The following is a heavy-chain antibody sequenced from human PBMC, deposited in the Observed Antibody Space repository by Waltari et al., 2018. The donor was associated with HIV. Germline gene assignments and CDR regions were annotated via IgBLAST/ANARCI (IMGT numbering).Heavy chain of an antibody. V-gene: IGHV3-33*01. Sequence: QVQLVESGGGVVQPGRSLRLSCATSGFTLSSYGMHWVRQAPGKGREWVTVIWHDGSKKYYADSVKGRFTISRDNSKNTLYLQMNSLRIEDTAVYYCARKYSSSWGAPFDYWGQGTLVTVSS. CDR1: GFTLSSYG. J-gene: IGHJ4*02. CDR3: ARKYSSSWGAPFDY. D-gene: IGHD6-13*01. CDR2: IWHDGSKK.